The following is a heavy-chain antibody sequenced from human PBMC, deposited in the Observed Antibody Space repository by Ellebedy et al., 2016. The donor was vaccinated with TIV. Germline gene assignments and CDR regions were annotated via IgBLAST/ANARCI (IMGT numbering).Heavy chain of an antibody. CDR1: GYTFTNYY. J-gene: IGHJ3*02. CDR3: ARSGAGAIWVYDAFDI. Sequence: ASVKVSCKASGYTFTNYYMHWVRQAPGQGLEWMGWINPNSGGTNYAQKFQGRVTMTRDTSISTAYMELSRLRSDDTAVYYCARSGAGAIWVYDAFDIWGQGTMVTVSS. D-gene: IGHD1-26*01. V-gene: IGHV1-2*02. CDR2: INPNSGGT.